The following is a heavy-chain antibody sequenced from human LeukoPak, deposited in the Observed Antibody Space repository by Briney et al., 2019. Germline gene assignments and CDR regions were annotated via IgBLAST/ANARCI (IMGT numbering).Heavy chain of an antibody. D-gene: IGHD2-2*01. Sequence: PSETLSLTCTVSGGSISSGGYYWSWIRQPPGKGLEWIGYIYHSGSTYYNPSLKSRVTISVDRSKNQFSLKLSSVTAADTAVYYCARGHCSSTRCYAIFDYWGQGTLVTASS. CDR2: IYHSGST. V-gene: IGHV4-30-2*01. CDR1: GGSISSGGYY. CDR3: ARGHCSSTRCYAIFDY. J-gene: IGHJ4*02.